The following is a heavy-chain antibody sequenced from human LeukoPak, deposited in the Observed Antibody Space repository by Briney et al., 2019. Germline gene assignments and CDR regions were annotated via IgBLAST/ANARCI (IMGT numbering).Heavy chain of an antibody. CDR2: ISGSGGST. V-gene: IGHV3-23*01. CDR1: GFTFSSYA. CDR3: AKGIVVPAEPFDY. Sequence: PGGSLRLSCAASGFTFSSYAMSWVRQAPGKGLGWVSGISGSGGSTYYADSVKGRFTISRDNSKNTLYLQMNSLRAKDTAVYYCAKGIVVPAEPFDYWGQGTLVTVSS. D-gene: IGHD2-2*01. J-gene: IGHJ4*02.